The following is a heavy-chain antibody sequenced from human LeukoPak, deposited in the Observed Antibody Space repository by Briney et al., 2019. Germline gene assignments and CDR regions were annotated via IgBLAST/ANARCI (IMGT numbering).Heavy chain of an antibody. V-gene: IGHV3-13*04. J-gene: IGHJ4*02. CDR3: ARDHQPYCTNGVCFTPAGRV. CDR1: GFTLTTYD. Sequence: GGSLRLSCAASGFTLTTYDMHWVRQSTGKGLEWVSAIIIAGDTFYAGSVKGRFTISRDNSKNTLYLQMNSLRAEDTAVYYCARDHQPYCTNGVCFTPAGRVWGQGTLVTVSS. CDR2: IIIAGDT. D-gene: IGHD2-8*01.